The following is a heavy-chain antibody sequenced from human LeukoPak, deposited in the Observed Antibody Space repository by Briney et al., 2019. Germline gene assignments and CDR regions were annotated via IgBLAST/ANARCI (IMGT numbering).Heavy chain of an antibody. CDR3: AKDIYVRGSYRQTFDY. CDR1: GFTFSSYG. V-gene: IGHV3-23*01. J-gene: IGHJ4*02. CDR2: ISGSGGST. D-gene: IGHD3-16*02. Sequence: GGTLRLSCAASGFTFSSYGMSWVRQAPGKGLEWVSAISGSGGSTYYADSVKGRFTISRDNSKNTLYLQMNSLRAEDTAVYYCAKDIYVRGSYRQTFDYWGQGTLVTVSS.